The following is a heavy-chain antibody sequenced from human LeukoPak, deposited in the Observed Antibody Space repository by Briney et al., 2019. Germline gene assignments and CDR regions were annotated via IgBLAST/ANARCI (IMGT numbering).Heavy chain of an antibody. CDR1: GGSISSYY. CDR2: IYYSGST. D-gene: IGHD3-10*01. CDR3: AASGGKRGNWFDP. V-gene: IGHV4-59*08. Sequence: SETLSLTCTVSGGSISSYYWSWIRQPPGKGLEWIGYIYYSGSTNYNPSLKSRVTISVDTSKNQFSLKLSSVTAADTAVYYCAASGGKRGNWFDPWGQGTLVTVSS. J-gene: IGHJ5*02.